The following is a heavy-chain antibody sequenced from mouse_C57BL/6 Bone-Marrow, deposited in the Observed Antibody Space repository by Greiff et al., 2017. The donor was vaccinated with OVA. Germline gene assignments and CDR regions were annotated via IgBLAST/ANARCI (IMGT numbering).Heavy chain of an antibody. CDR3: TSDPRYFDV. J-gene: IGHJ1*03. CDR1: GFTFSSYA. CDR2: ISSGGDYI. Sequence: DVHLVESGEGLVKPGGSLKLSCAASGFTFSSYAMSWVRQTPEKRLEWVAYISSGGDYIYYADTVKGRFTISRDNARNTLYLQMSSLKSEDTAMYYRTSDPRYFDVWGTGTTVTVSS. V-gene: IGHV5-9-1*02.